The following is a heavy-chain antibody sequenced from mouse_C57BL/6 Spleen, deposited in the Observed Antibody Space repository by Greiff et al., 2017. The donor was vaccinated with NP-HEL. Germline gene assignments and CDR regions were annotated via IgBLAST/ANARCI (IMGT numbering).Heavy chain of an antibody. V-gene: IGHV5-12*01. CDR3: ARHGGGYDYYYAMDY. CDR2: ISNGGGST. D-gene: IGHD2-2*01. CDR1: GFTFSDYY. J-gene: IGHJ4*01. Sequence: VQLKESGGGLVQPGGSLKLSCAASGFTFSDYYMYWVRQTPEKRLEWVAYISNGGGSTYYPDTVKGRFTISRDNAKNTLYLQMSRLKSEDTAMYYCARHGGGYDYYYAMDYWGQGTSVTVSS.